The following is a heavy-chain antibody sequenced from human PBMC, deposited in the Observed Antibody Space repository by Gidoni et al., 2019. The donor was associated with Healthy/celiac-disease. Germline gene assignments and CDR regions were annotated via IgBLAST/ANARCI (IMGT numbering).Heavy chain of an antibody. D-gene: IGHD6-6*01. CDR3: ARDRPSMPVSFDI. J-gene: IGHJ3*02. CDR2: IYYSGST. Sequence: QVQLQESGPGLVKPSETLSLTCTVSGGSISSYYWSWIRQPPGKGLEWIGYIYYSGSTNYNPSLKSRVTISVDTSKNQFSLKLSSVTAADTAVYYCARDRPSMPVSFDIWGQGTMVTVSS. V-gene: IGHV4-59*01. CDR1: GGSISSYY.